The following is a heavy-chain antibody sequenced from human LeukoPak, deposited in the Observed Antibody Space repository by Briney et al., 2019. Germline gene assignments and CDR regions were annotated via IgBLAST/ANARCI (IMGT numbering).Heavy chain of an antibody. V-gene: IGHV1-69*04. CDR2: IIPILGIA. J-gene: IGHJ6*02. CDR3: ARDYGASRIGRDYYYGMDV. CDR1: GGTFSSYT. D-gene: IGHD4/OR15-4a*01. Sequence: GASVKVSCKASGGTFSSYTISWVRQAPGQGLEWMGRIIPILGIANYAQKFQGRVTITADKSTSTAYMELSSLRSEDTAVYYCARDYGASRIGRDYYYGMDVWGQGTTVTVSS.